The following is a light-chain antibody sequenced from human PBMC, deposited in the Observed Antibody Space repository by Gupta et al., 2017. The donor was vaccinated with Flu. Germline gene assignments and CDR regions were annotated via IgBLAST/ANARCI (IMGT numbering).Light chain of an antibody. J-gene: IGKJ1*01. CDR3: QQYGSFSPWT. Sequence: DIQMTQSPSTLSASVGDRVTISCRASQSIGTWLAWYQQKPGKAPKLLISEASTLESGVPSRFSGSGYGTDFSLSISSRQPDDFATYYCQQYGSFSPWTFGQGTKVEIK. V-gene: IGKV1-5*03. CDR2: EAS. CDR1: QSIGTW.